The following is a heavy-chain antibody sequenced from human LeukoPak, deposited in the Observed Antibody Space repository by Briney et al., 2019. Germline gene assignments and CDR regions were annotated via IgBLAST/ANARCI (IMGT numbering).Heavy chain of an antibody. CDR3: ARDLVRWLQLAPGAFDI. J-gene: IGHJ3*02. Sequence: GGSLRLSCAASGFTFSSYAMSWVRQAPGKGLEWVSAISGSGGSTYYADSVKGRFTISRDNSKNTLYLQMNSLRAEDTAVYYCARDLVRWLQLAPGAFDIWGQGTMVTVSS. CDR2: ISGSGGST. CDR1: GFTFSSYA. V-gene: IGHV3-23*01. D-gene: IGHD5-24*01.